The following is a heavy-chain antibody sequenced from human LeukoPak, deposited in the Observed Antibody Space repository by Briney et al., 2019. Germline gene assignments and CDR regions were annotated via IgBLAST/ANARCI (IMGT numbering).Heavy chain of an antibody. Sequence: SETLSLTCAVYGGSFSGYYWSWIRQPPGKGLEWIGHIYASGSTNYSPSLKSRVTISVDTSKNQFSLKLNSVTAADTAVYFCALNFDYWGQGTLVTVSS. CDR2: IYASGST. CDR3: ALNFDY. V-gene: IGHV4-34*01. CDR1: GGSFSGYY. J-gene: IGHJ4*02.